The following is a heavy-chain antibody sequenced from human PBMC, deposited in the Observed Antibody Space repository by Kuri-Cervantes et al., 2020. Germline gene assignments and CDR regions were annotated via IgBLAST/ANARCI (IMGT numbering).Heavy chain of an antibody. J-gene: IGHJ4*02. Sequence: ASVNVSCKASQYTFTRYYMHWVRQVPGQGPEWMGIINPSGGSTRYAQKFQGRVTMTRDTSTSTVYMELNSLRSEDTAVYYCARESYGDYVLMQDRMKFFDYQGQGTLVTVSS. V-gene: IGHV1-46*01. D-gene: IGHD4-17*01. CDR3: ARESYGDYVLMQDRMKFFDY. CDR2: INPSGGST. CDR1: QYTFTRYY.